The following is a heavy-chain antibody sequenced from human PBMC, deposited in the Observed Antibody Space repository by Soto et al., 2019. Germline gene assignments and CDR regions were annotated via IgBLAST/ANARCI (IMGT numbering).Heavy chain of an antibody. V-gene: IGHV4-59*08. J-gene: IGHJ4*02. Sequence: SETLSLTCTVSGGSISSYYGSWIRQSPGKGLEWIGYIYYSGSTNYNPSLKSRVTISVDTSKNQFSLKLSSVTAADTAVYYCARYYGGYSDYWGQGTLVTVSS. D-gene: IGHD3-10*01. CDR1: GGSISSYY. CDR2: IYYSGST. CDR3: ARYYGGYSDY.